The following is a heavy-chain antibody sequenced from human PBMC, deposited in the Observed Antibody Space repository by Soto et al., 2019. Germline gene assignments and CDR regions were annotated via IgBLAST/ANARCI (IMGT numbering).Heavy chain of an antibody. V-gene: IGHV3-7*01. D-gene: IGHD6-6*01. Sequence: EVQLVESGGGLVQPGGSLRLSCAASGFTFSSYWMSWVRQAPGKGLEWVASIKQDGSEKYYVDSVKGRFTISRDNAKNSLYLQMNSLRAEDTAVYYCAKRMSSIAAPLPYYYYGMDVWGQGTTVTVSS. CDR1: GFTFSSYW. CDR2: IKQDGSEK. J-gene: IGHJ6*02. CDR3: AKRMSSIAAPLPYYYYGMDV.